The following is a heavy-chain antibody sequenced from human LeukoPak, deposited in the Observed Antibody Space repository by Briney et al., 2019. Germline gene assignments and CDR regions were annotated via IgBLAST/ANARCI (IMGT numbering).Heavy chain of an antibody. D-gene: IGHD2-21*01. CDR1: GGSISSGSYY. CDR3: ARSSRAYCGGDCWNDAFDI. CDR2: IYTSGST. V-gene: IGHV4-61*02. J-gene: IGHJ3*02. Sequence: SETLSLTCTVSGGSISSGSYYWSWIRQPAGKGLEWIGRIYTSGSTNYNPSLKSRVTRSVDTSKNQFSLKLSFVTAADTAVYYCARSSRAYCGGDCWNDAFDIWGQGTMVTVSS.